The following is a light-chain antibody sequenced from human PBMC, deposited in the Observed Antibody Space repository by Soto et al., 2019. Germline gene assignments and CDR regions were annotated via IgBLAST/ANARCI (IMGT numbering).Light chain of an antibody. V-gene: IGKV3-20*01. Sequence: EIVLTQSPGTLSLSPGERATLSCRASQSLTNSFIAWYQQKPGQAPRLLIYYTSSRATGIPDMFSGGRWATDVSPIISRREEDDYAVEYCCQLSSNSGTFGQGTKVDIK. CDR1: QSLTNSF. CDR2: YTS. J-gene: IGKJ1*01. CDR3: CQLSSNSGT.